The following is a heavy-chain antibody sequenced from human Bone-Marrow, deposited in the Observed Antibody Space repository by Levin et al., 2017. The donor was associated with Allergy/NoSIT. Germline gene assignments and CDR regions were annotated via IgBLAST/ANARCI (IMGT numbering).Heavy chain of an antibody. Sequence: SVKVSCKASGGSFSSSAFSWVRQAPGRGLEWMGRIIPMLGITNFAPNFKDRVSFTTDNSATTAFMELSSLGPDDTAVYFCARDREEKWFDTWGQGTLVTVSS. CDR3: ARDREEKWFDT. CDR1: GGSFSSSA. CDR2: IIPMLGIT. J-gene: IGHJ5*02. V-gene: IGHV1-69*04.